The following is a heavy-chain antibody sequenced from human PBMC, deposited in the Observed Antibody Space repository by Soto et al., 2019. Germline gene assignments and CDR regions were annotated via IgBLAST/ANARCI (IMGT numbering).Heavy chain of an antibody. CDR3: ARGSTDSYPGSRIFDF. J-gene: IGHJ4*02. CDR1: GFTFSSYG. V-gene: IGHV3-23*01. CDR2: ITDTGGDA. D-gene: IGHD3-10*01. Sequence: PGESLKISCAASGFTFSSYGMHWVRQAPGEGLQWVSTITDTGGDAKYADSVRGRFVISRDNSKKTLYLQMTSLTAEDSAMYYCARGSTDSYPGSRIFDFWGRGTLVTVSS.